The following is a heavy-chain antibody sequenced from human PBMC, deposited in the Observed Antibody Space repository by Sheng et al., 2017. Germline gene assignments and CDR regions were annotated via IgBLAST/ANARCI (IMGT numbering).Heavy chain of an antibody. J-gene: IGHJ3*02. Sequence: EVQLVESGGGLVQPGGSLRLSCAASGFAFRGYEMHWVRQAPGKGLEWVARLNVDGTITTYAEAVQGRFSISRDNAKDTMFLYMNSLRVEDTAVYYCARGLLGTAVGFDIWGQGTVITVSS. CDR3: ARGLLGTAVGFDI. CDR2: LNVDGTIT. V-gene: IGHV3-74*02. CDR1: GFAFRGYE. D-gene: IGHD1-7*01.